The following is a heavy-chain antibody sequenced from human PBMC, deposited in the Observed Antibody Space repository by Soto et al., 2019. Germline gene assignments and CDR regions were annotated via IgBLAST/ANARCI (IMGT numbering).Heavy chain of an antibody. J-gene: IGHJ6*02. CDR2: ISYDGSNK. D-gene: IGHD6-6*01. CDR3: ASGIAARPYYYYGMDV. Sequence: GGSLRLSCAASGFTFSSYAMHWVRQTPGKGLEWVAVISYDGSNKYYADSVKGRFTISRDNSRNTLYLQMNSLRAEDTAVYYCASGIAARPYYYYGMDVWGQGTTVTVSS. V-gene: IGHV3-30-3*01. CDR1: GFTFSSYA.